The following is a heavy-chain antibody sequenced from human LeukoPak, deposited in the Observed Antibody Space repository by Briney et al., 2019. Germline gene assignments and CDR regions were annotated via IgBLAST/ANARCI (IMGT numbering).Heavy chain of an antibody. CDR3: AKDDRCSGGNCFSVSDYYGTDV. CDR2: IGGGGGHT. Sequence: GGYLRLSCAASGLTFSRYAMSWVRQAPGKGLERVSIIGGGGGHTYYTDSVKGRFTISRDNSKNTLYLQMNSLTAEDTAVYYCAKDDRCSGGNCFSVSDYYGTDVWGKGTTVTVSS. V-gene: IGHV3-23*01. CDR1: GLTFSRYA. J-gene: IGHJ6*04. D-gene: IGHD2-15*01.